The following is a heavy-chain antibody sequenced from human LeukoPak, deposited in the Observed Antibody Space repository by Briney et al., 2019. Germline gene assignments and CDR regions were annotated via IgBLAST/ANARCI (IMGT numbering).Heavy chain of an antibody. CDR1: GFTFSSYG. D-gene: IGHD3-10*01. CDR2: IRYDGSNK. J-gene: IGHJ5*02. V-gene: IGHV3-30*02. Sequence: PGGSLRLSCAASGFTFSSYGMHWVRQAPGKGLEWVAFIRYDGSNKYYADSVKGRFTISGDNSKNTLYLQMNSLRAEDTAVYYCAKEIWFGDLNWFDPWGQGTLVTVSS. CDR3: AKEIWFGDLNWFDP.